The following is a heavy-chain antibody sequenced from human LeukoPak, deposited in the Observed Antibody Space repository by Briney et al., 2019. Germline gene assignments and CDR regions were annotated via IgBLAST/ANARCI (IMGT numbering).Heavy chain of an antibody. V-gene: IGHV3-7*01. CDR3: AREGAAMVPFDY. CDR1: GFTFGVYA. Sequence: GGSLRLSCAASGFTFGVYAMSWVRRAPGKGLEWVANINQDGSEEYYVDSLKGRFTISRDNAKNSLYLQMNSLRAEDTAVFYCAREGAAMVPFDYWGQGTLVAVSS. D-gene: IGHD5-18*01. CDR2: INQDGSEE. J-gene: IGHJ4*02.